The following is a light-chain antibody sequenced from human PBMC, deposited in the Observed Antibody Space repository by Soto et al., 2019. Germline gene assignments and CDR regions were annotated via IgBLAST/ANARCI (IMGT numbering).Light chain of an antibody. CDR3: AAWDDSLNGAV. J-gene: IGLJ2*01. CDR1: SPNIGSNT. CDR2: SNN. Sequence: QSVLTQPPSASGTPGQRVTISCSGSSPNIGSNTLNWYQQLPGTAPKLLIYSNNQRPSGVPDRFSGSKSGTSASLAISGLQSEDEADYYCAAWDDSLNGAVFGGGTKLTVL. V-gene: IGLV1-44*01.